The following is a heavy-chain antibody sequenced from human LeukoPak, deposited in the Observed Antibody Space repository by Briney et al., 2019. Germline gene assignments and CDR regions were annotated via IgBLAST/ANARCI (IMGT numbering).Heavy chain of an antibody. V-gene: IGHV1-18*01. D-gene: IGHD1-26*01. CDR2: ISAYNGNT. Sequence: ASVKVSCKASGYTFTSYGISWVRQAPGQGLEWMGWISAYNGNTNYAQKLQGRVTMTTDTSTSTAYMELRSLRSDDTAVYYYARDPRGSYLDAFDIWGQGTMVTVSS. CDR1: GYTFTSYG. J-gene: IGHJ3*02. CDR3: ARDPRGSYLDAFDI.